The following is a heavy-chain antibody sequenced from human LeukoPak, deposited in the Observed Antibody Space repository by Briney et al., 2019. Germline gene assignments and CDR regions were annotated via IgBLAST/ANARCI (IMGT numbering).Heavy chain of an antibody. J-gene: IGHJ4*02. Sequence: SVKVSCKASGYTFSNFGITWVRQAPGQGLEWMGRIIPIFGTANYAQKFQGRVTITTDGSTSTAYMELSSLRSEDTAVYYCARAPMATEAYFDYWGQGTLVTVSS. CDR3: ARAPMATEAYFDY. CDR1: GYTFSNFG. CDR2: IIPIFGTA. V-gene: IGHV1-69*05. D-gene: IGHD5-24*01.